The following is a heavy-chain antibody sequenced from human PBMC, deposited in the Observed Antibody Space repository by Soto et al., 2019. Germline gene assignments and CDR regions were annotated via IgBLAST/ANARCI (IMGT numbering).Heavy chain of an antibody. D-gene: IGHD5-12*01. Sequence: GGSLRLSCAASGFTVSGNYMSWVRQAPGKGLEWVAVIYTGGSTHYADSVTRRVTVSRDNSKNTLYLQMNTLRVEDTAFYYCARAGTVATWGNWFDIWGQGTLVTVSS. CDR1: GFTVSGNY. CDR2: IYTGGST. J-gene: IGHJ5*02. V-gene: IGHV3-66*01. CDR3: ARAGTVATWGNWFDI.